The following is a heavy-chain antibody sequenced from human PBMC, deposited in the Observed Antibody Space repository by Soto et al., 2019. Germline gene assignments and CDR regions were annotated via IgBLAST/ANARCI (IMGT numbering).Heavy chain of an antibody. CDR2: ISGSGGST. V-gene: IGHV3-23*01. D-gene: IGHD5-18*01. Sequence: EVQLLESGGGLVQPGGSLRLSCAASGFTFSSYAMSWVRQAPGKGLEWVSAISGSGGSTYYADSVKGRFTISRDNSKNTLYLQMNSLRAEDTAVYYCAKDRGGIQLWFDAFDIWSQGTMVTVSS. J-gene: IGHJ3*02. CDR3: AKDRGGIQLWFDAFDI. CDR1: GFTFSSYA.